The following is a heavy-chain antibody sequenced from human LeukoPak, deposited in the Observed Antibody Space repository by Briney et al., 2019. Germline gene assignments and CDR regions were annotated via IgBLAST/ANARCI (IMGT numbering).Heavy chain of an antibody. CDR1: GFTVSSYA. CDR3: AKDFPSGWST. Sequence: GGSLRLSCVASGFTVSSYAMSWVRQAPGKGLEWVSAISGSGSGGSTYHVDSVKGRFTISRDNSRNTLYLQMNSLRAEDTALYYCAKDFPSGWSTWGQGTLVTVSS. J-gene: IGHJ5*02. D-gene: IGHD6-19*01. V-gene: IGHV3-23*01. CDR2: ISGSGSGGST.